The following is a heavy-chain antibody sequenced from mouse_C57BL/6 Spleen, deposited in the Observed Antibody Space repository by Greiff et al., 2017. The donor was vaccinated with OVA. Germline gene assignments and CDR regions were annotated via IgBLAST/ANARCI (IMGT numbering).Heavy chain of an antibody. CDR2: IDPEDGDT. V-gene: IGHV14-1*01. J-gene: IGHJ1*03. Sequence: EVKLQQSGAELVRPGASVKLSCTASGFNIKDYYMHWVKQRPEQGLEWIGRIDPEDGDTEYAPKFQGKATMTADTSSNTAYLQLSSLTSEDTAVYYCTNGNYSYWYFDVWGTGTTVTVSS. CDR1: GFNIKDYY. CDR3: TNGNYSYWYFDV. D-gene: IGHD2-1*01.